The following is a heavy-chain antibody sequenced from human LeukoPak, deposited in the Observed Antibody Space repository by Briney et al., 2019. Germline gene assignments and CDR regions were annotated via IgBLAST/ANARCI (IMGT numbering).Heavy chain of an antibody. CDR3: ARGGPYTYGNFDY. CDR1: GGTFSSYA. Sequence: GASVKVSCKASGGTFSSYAISWVRQAPGQGLEWMGGIIPIFGTANYAQKFQGRVTITADESTSTAYMELSRLSSDDTAMYYCARGGPYTYGNFDYWGQGTLVTVSS. J-gene: IGHJ4*02. V-gene: IGHV1-69*13. CDR2: IIPIFGTA. D-gene: IGHD5-18*01.